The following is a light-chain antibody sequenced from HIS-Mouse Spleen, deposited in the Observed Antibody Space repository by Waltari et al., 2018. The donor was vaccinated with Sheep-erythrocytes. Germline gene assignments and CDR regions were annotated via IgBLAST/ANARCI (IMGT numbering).Light chain of an antibody. Sequence: AIRMTQSPSSLSASTGDRVTIPCRSIQGISSYLAWYQQKPGKAPKLLIYAASTLQSGVPSRFSGSGSGTDFTLTISCLQSEDFATYYCQQYYSYPLTFGGGTKVEIK. V-gene: IGKV1-8*01. J-gene: IGKJ4*01. CDR1: QGISSY. CDR2: AAS. CDR3: QQYYSYPLT.